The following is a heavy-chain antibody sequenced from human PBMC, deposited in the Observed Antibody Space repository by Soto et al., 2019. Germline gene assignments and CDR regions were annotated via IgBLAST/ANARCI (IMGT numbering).Heavy chain of an antibody. V-gene: IGHV4-31*03. CDR2: IYYSGGT. D-gene: IGHD3-22*01. CDR1: GGSISSGGYY. J-gene: IGHJ1*01. CDR3: ARDADYYDSSGYVPPFQH. Sequence: SETLSLTCTVSGGSISSGGYYWSWIRQHPGKGLEWIGYIYYSGGTYYNPSLKSRVTISVDTSKNQFSLKLSSVTAADTAVYYCARDADYYDSSGYVPPFQHWGQGTLVTVSS.